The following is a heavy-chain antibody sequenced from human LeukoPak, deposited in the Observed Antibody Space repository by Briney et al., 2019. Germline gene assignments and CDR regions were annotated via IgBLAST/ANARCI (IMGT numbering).Heavy chain of an antibody. D-gene: IGHD3-9*01. Sequence: ASVKVSCKASGYMFDVFGITWVRQAPGQGLEWMGSIRVHNGDTNYAHKFQGRLTMTTDTSATTAYMELRSLKSDDTAVYYCARDRYDVGIAFDFWGQGTMVTVSS. CDR1: GYMFDVFG. CDR3: ARDRYDVGIAFDF. J-gene: IGHJ3*01. V-gene: IGHV1-18*01. CDR2: IRVHNGDT.